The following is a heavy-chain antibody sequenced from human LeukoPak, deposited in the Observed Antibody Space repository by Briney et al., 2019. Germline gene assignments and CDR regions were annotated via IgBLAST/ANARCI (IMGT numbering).Heavy chain of an antibody. CDR3: CRGRYRFEW. CDR2: IRSKAYGETT. V-gene: IGHV3-49*03. D-gene: IGHD5-18*01. CDR1: GFTFGDYA. Sequence: GGSLRLSCTASGFTFGDYAMSWFRQAPGKGLEWVGVIRSKAYGETTECAASVKGRFTISRDDSNSIAYLQMNSLITEDTAVYYCCRGRYRFEWWVQGTLVTVSS. J-gene: IGHJ4*02.